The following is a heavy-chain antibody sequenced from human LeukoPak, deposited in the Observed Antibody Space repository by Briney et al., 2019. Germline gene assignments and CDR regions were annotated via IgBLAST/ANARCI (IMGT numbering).Heavy chain of an antibody. CDR1: GFTFSSYW. V-gene: IGHV3-7*01. J-gene: IGHJ5*02. CDR3: AKEHSGWYSDWFDP. Sequence: GGSLRLSCAASGFTFSSYWMSWVRQAPGKGLEWVANIKQDGSEKYYVDSVKGRFTISRDNAKNSLYLQMNSLRAEDTAVYYCAKEHSGWYSDWFDPWAREPWSPSPQ. D-gene: IGHD6-19*01. CDR2: IKQDGSEK.